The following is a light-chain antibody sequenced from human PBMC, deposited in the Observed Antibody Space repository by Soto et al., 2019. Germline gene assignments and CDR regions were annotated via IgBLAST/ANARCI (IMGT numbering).Light chain of an antibody. J-gene: IGKJ1*01. V-gene: IGKV1-5*03. CDR3: QQGYSTAWT. CDR2: KAS. Sequence: DIQMTQSPSTLSGSVGDRVTITCRASQTISSWLAWYQQKPGKAPKLLIYKASTLKSGVPSRFSGSGSGTEFTLTISSLQPDDFATYYCQQGYSTAWTFGQGTKVEMK. CDR1: QTISSW.